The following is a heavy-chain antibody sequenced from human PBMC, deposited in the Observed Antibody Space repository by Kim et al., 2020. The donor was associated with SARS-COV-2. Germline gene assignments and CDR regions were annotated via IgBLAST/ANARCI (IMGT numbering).Heavy chain of an antibody. D-gene: IGHD2-2*01. CDR3: AKDFEDTRYCSSTSCGEYYYYGMDV. V-gene: IGHV3-23*03. J-gene: IGHJ6*02. Sequence: GGSLRLSCAASGFTFSSYAMSWVRQAPGKGLEWVSVIYSGGSSTYYADSVKGRFTISRDNSKNTLYLQMNSLRAEDTAVYYCAKDFEDTRYCSSTSCGEYYYYGMDVWGQGTTVTVSS. CDR2: IYSGGSST. CDR1: GFTFSSYA.